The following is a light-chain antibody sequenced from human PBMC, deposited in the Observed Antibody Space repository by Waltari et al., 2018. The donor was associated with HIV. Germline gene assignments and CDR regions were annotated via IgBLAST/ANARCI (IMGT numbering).Light chain of an antibody. CDR1: RSDVGGYNY. CDR2: EVT. CDR3: SSYAGSKNLVV. J-gene: IGLJ2*01. V-gene: IGLV2-8*01. Sequence: QSALTQPPCASGSPGQSGTISCTGTRSDVGGYNYVSGYQQHPGKAPKLMIYEVTKRPSGVPDRFSGSRSGNTASLTVSGLQAEDEADYFCSSYAGSKNLVVFGGGTKLTVL.